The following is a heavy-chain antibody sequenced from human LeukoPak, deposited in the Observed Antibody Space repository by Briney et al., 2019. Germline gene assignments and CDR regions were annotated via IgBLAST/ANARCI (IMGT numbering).Heavy chain of an antibody. CDR1: GFTFSDYY. CDR2: ISSSSNTI. Sequence: GGSLRLSCAASGFTFSDYYMSWIRQAPGKGLEWVSYISSSSNTIYYADSLKGRFTVSRDNAKNSLYLQLNSLRADDTDVYYCASGYRTSWYGFDYWGQGTLVTVSS. CDR3: ASGYRTSWYGFDY. V-gene: IGHV3-11*01. D-gene: IGHD6-13*01. J-gene: IGHJ4*02.